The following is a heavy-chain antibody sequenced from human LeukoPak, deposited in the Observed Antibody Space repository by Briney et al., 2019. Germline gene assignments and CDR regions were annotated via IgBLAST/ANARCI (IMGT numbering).Heavy chain of an antibody. Sequence: KPSETLSLTCTVSGGSISSYYWSWIRQPPGKGLEWIGYIYYSGSTNCNPSLKSRVTISVDTSKNQFSLKLSSVTAADTAVYYCARDGYYGSGSYLNWGQGTLVTVSS. CDR2: IYYSGST. CDR3: ARDGYYGSGSYLN. V-gene: IGHV4-59*01. D-gene: IGHD3-10*01. J-gene: IGHJ4*02. CDR1: GGSISSYY.